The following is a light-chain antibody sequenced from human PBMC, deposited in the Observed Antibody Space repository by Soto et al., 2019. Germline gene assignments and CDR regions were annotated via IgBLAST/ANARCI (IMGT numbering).Light chain of an antibody. Sequence: ILMTQSPATLSVSPGERATLSCRASQSVSNNLAWYQQKPGQAPRLLIYDASTRATGIPARFSGSGSGTEFALIISGLQSGYFAVYDCQQYNNWPPWTFGQGTKVEIK. V-gene: IGKV3-15*01. CDR2: DAS. CDR3: QQYNNWPPWT. J-gene: IGKJ1*01. CDR1: QSVSNN.